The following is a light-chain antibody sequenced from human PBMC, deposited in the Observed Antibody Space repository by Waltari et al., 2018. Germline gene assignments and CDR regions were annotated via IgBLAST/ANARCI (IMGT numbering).Light chain of an antibody. Sequence: DIVMTQTPLSLPVTLGQPASISCRSSQGLVHHNGNTYLSWLQQRPGQPPRLLIYKVSNRVPAVPDRFSGSGAGTDFTLKISRVEAEDVGIYYCMQAKEFPRALGQGTKVEIK. V-gene: IGKV2-24*01. CDR2: KVS. J-gene: IGKJ1*01. CDR3: MQAKEFPRA. CDR1: QGLVHHNGNTY.